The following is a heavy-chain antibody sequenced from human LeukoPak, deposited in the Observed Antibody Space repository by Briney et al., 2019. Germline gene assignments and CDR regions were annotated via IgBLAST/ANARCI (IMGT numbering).Heavy chain of an antibody. CDR3: ARGGGDVDTAIPPYFDY. CDR2: INWNGGST. D-gene: IGHD5-18*01. J-gene: IGHJ4*02. V-gene: IGHV3-20*04. CDR1: GFTFDDYG. Sequence: GGSLRLSCAASGFTFDDYGMSWVRHAPGKGLEWVSGINWNGGSTGYADSVKGRFTISRDNAKNFLYLQMNSLRAEDTALYYCARGGGDVDTAIPPYFDYWGQGTLVTVSS.